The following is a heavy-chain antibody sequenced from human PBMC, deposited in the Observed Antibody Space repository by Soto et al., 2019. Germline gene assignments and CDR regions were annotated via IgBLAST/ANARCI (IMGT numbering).Heavy chain of an antibody. D-gene: IGHD6-13*01. CDR1: GFTFSSYA. CDR3: ANAYSNSWPNDWFDP. Sequence: EVQLLESGGGWLQPGGSLRLSCAASGFTFSSYAMNWVRQAPGKGLEWVSGITGSGAGSYYSASVKGRFTISRDNSQNTLYLQMNSLRAEDTAVYYCANAYSNSWPNDWFDPWGQGTLVTVSS. CDR2: ITGSGAGS. J-gene: IGHJ5*02. V-gene: IGHV3-23*01.